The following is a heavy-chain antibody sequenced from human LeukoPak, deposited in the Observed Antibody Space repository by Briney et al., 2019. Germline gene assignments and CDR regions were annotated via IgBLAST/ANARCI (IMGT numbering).Heavy chain of an antibody. CDR2: MNPNSGNT. V-gene: IGHV1-8*03. J-gene: IGHJ5*02. D-gene: IGHD6-25*01. CDR1: GYTFTSYD. CDR3: AREAADGWFDP. Sequence: ASVNVSCKASGYTFTSYDINWVRQATGQGLEWMGWMNPNSGNTGYAQKFQVRVTITRKTSISTAYMELSSLRSEDTAVYYCAREAADGWFDPWGQGTLVTVSS.